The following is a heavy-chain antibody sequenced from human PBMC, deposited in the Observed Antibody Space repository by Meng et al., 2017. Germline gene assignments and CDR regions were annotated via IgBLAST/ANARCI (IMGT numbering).Heavy chain of an antibody. D-gene: IGHD2-15*01. Sequence: VQAQEPGPGLVKPSGTLSLTCAVSGGSISSSNWWSWVRQPPGKGLEWIGEIYHSGSTNYNPSLKSRVTISVDKSKNQLSLKLSSVTAADTAVYYCARWSIYCSGGSCYSFDYWGQGTLVTVSS. CDR1: GGSISSSNW. J-gene: IGHJ4*02. CDR2: IYHSGST. CDR3: ARWSIYCSGGSCYSFDY. V-gene: IGHV4-4*02.